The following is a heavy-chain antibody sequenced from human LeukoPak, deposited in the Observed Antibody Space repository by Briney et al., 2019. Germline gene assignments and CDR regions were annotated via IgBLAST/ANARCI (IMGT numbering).Heavy chain of an antibody. J-gene: IGHJ4*02. V-gene: IGHV4-39*07. D-gene: IGHD5-18*01. CDR1: GGSISSSSYY. CDR3: ARDVELQLWSN. CDR2: IYHSGRT. Sequence: ASETLSLTCTVSGGSISSSSYYWGWIRQPPGKGLEWIGEIYHSGRTNFDPSLKSRVTISIDKSKDQFSLMLSSVTAADTAVYFCARDVELQLWSNWGQGTLVTVSS.